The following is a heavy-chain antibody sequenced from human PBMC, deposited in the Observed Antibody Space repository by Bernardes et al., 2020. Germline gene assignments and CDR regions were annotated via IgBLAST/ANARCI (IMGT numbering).Heavy chain of an antibody. D-gene: IGHD2-2*01. Sequence: GGSLRLSCTASGFPFITYSMIWVRQAPGKGLERVSSISSTSTSINYADSLGRFTVFRDNAKNSVYLQMSNLRAEDTAIYFCARGSDCSATSCHVAYYYSMDVWGKGTTVTVSS. CDR1: GFPFITYS. V-gene: IGHV3-21*06. J-gene: IGHJ6*03. CDR3: ARGSDCSATSCHVAYYYSMDV. CDR2: ISSTSTSI.